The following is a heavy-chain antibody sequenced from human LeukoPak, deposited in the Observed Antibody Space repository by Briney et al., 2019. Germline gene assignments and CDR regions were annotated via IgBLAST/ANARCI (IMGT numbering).Heavy chain of an antibody. CDR2: INSNSRTI. J-gene: IGHJ4*02. Sequence: GGSLRLSCAASGFTFSSYMMNWGRQAPGKGLEWVSYINSNSRTIYYADSVKGRFTVSRDNAKNSLYLQMNSLRDEDTAVYYCARDPTISGSYSDYWGQGTLVTVSS. D-gene: IGHD1-26*01. CDR3: ARDPTISGSYSDY. CDR1: GFTFSSYM. V-gene: IGHV3-48*02.